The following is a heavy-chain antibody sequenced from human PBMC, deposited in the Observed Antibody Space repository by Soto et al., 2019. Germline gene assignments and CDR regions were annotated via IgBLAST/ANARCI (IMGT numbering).Heavy chain of an antibody. D-gene: IGHD1-26*01. CDR1: GFTFSAYT. CDR3: VREDGKVGTNSAFDY. Sequence: TGGSLRLSCSSSGFTFSAYTMNLVLQAPGKGLEWVSSINGRGNYIYYAESVKGRFTISRDNAKSSLYLQMDRLRAEDTALYYCVREDGKVGTNSAFDYWGLGALVTVSS. J-gene: IGHJ4*02. V-gene: IGHV3-21*01. CDR2: INGRGNYI.